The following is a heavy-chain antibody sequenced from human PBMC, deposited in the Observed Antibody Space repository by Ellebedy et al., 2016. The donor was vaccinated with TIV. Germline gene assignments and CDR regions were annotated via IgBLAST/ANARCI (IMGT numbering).Heavy chain of an antibody. D-gene: IGHD4-17*01. CDR3: ARDPGGGGDYGDNWFDP. Sequence: GESLKISCAASGFTFSGYAMSWVRQAPGKGLEWVSGITASGGSTYYADSVKGRFTMSRDNSKNTLYLQMDSLRAEDTAVYYCARDPGGGGDYGDNWFDPWGRGTVVTVSS. J-gene: IGHJ5*02. CDR1: GFTFSGYA. CDR2: ITASGGST. V-gene: IGHV3-23*01.